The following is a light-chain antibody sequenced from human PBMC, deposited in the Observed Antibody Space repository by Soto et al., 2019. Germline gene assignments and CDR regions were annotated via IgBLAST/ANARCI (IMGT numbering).Light chain of an antibody. V-gene: IGKV3-15*01. CDR1: QSVSSN. Sequence: EIVMPQSPATLSVSPGERATLSCRASQSVSSNLAWYQQKPGQAPRLLIYGASTRATGIPARFSGSGSGTEFTLTIRSLQSEDLAVYYCQQYNNWPPITFGHGTRLGIK. CDR3: QQYNNWPPIT. CDR2: GAS. J-gene: IGKJ5*01.